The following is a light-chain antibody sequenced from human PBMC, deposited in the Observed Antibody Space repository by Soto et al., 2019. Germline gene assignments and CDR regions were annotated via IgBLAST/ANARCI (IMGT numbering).Light chain of an antibody. CDR2: AAS. V-gene: IGKV1-39*01. CDR1: QSINSY. J-gene: IGKJ3*01. CDR3: QQSYSTPFT. Sequence: TQSPGTLSLSPGERSTLSCRASQSINSYLNWYHQRPGKAPKLLIYAASNLQSGVTSRFSGSGSGTDFTLTISSLQPEDFATYYCQQSYSTPFTFGPGTKVDIK.